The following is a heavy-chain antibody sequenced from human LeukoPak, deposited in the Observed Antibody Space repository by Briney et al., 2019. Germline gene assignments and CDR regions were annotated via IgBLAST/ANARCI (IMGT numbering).Heavy chain of an antibody. J-gene: IGHJ4*02. CDR2: INPSGGSI. D-gene: IGHD6-19*01. V-gene: IGHV1-46*01. CDR3: ARDQGSGSRIFDS. Sequence: ASVKVSCTASGYTFTSYYMHWVRQAPGQGLEWMGIINPSGGSITYAHKFQGRVTMTRDTSASTVYMELSSLRSEDTAVYYCARDQGSGSRIFDSWGQGTLVTVSS. CDR1: GYTFTSYY.